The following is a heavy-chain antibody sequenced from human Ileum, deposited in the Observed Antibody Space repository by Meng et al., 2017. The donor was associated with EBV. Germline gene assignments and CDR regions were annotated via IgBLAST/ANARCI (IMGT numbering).Heavy chain of an antibody. D-gene: IGHD3-22*01. CDR2: IYYSGST. V-gene: IGHV4-28*01. J-gene: IGHJ4*02. CDR1: VYPIRSTNW. CDR3: ARNVPGTSAYYD. Sequence: QQSAPGLVKPSDTLPLPCAVSVYPIRSTNWWGWILQPPGKGLEWIGYIYYSGSTSCNPSLKSRVTMSVDTSKNQFSLNLNSVTAVDTAVYYCARNVPGTSAYYDWGQGTLVTVSS.